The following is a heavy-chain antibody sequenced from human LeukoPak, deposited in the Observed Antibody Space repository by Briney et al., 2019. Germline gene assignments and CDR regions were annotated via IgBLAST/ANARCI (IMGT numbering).Heavy chain of an antibody. D-gene: IGHD2-2*01. V-gene: IGHV3-23*01. CDR2: INNDGDST. J-gene: IGHJ5*02. Sequence: GGSLRLSCAASGFSFNSYAMSWVRQAPGKGLEWVSAINNDGDSTYSADSVKGRSTISRDNSKNTLYLQMNSLRAEDTAVYYCAKHARRRYCSSTSCLVDWFDPWGQGTLVTVSS. CDR3: AKHARRRYCSSTSCLVDWFDP. CDR1: GFSFNSYA.